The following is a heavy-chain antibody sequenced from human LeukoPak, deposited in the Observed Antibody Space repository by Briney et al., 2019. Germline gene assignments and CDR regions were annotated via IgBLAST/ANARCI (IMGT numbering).Heavy chain of an antibody. V-gene: IGHV1-18*01. CDR1: GYTFTSYG. CDR3: AKRVYGDYVAFDI. J-gene: IGHJ3*02. D-gene: IGHD4-17*01. Sequence: ASVKVSCKASGYTFTSYGISWVRQAPGQGLEWMGWINPATGNSKYSQKFQGRVTITRDTSASTAYMELSGLRSEDTAVYYCAKRVYGDYVAFDIWGQGTMVTVSS. CDR2: INPATGNS.